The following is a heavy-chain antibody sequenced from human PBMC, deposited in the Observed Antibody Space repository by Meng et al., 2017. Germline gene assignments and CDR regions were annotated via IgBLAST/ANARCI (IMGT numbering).Heavy chain of an antibody. CDR1: GYSISSGYY. V-gene: IGHV4-38-2*02. Sequence: SETLSLTCTVSGYSISSGYYWGWIRQPPGKGLEWIGSIYHSGSTYYNPSLKSRVTISVDTSKNQFSLKLSSVTAADTAVYYCASGYGDYSLFDYWGQGTQV. J-gene: IGHJ4*01. D-gene: IGHD4-17*01. CDR2: IYHSGST. CDR3: ASGYGDYSLFDY.